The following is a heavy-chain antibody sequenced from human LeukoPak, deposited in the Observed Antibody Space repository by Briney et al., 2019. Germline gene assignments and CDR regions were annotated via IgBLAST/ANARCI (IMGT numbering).Heavy chain of an antibody. V-gene: IGHV3-23*01. CDR1: GFTFSSYG. J-gene: IGHJ4*02. D-gene: IGHD2-8*01. CDR3: ARKNGLDY. Sequence: GGTLRLSCAASGFTFSSYGMSWVRQAPGKGLEWVSAISGSGGSTYYADSVKGRFTISRDNAKNSLYLQMNSLRAEDTAVYYCARKNGLDYWGQGTLVTVSS. CDR2: ISGSGGST.